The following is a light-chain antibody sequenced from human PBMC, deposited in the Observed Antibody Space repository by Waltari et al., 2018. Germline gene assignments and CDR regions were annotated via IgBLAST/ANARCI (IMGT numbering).Light chain of an antibody. CDR3: SSYTTTSTVL. J-gene: IGLJ2*01. CDR1: SRAVGADKN. CDR2: EVS. V-gene: IGLV2-14*03. Sequence: QSALPQPASVSGSPGQSIIISCTGTSRAVGADKNVSWYQQHPGKAPKLMIYEVSNRPSGVSDRFSGSKSGNTASLTISGLQADDEAAYYCSSYTTTSTVLFGGGTELTVL.